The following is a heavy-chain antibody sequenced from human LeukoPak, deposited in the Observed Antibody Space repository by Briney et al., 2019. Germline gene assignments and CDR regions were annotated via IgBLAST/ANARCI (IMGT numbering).Heavy chain of an antibody. D-gene: IGHD2-21*01. V-gene: IGHV3-66*01. CDR3: ARGLQIPGGYFEV. CDR2: IYSGGST. CDR1: EFSVGSNY. Sequence: PGGSLRLSCAASEFSVGSNYMTWVRQAPGKGLEWVSLIYSGGSTYYADSVKGRFTISRDNSKNTLYLQMNSLRAEDTAVYYCARGLQIPGGYFEVWGQGTLVTVSS. J-gene: IGHJ4*02.